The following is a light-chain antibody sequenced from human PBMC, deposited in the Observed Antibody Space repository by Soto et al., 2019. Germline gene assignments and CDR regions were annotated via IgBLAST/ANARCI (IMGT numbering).Light chain of an antibody. CDR1: SSDVGSYNL. V-gene: IGLV2-23*03. J-gene: IGLJ2*01. CDR3: CSYAGYSTFVV. Sequence: QSALTQPASVSGSPGQSITISCTGTSSDVGSYNLVSWYQHHPGKAPKVMIYEGSKRPSGVSKRFSGSKSGNTASLTISGLQAEDEADYYCCSYAGYSTFVVFGGGTKLTVL. CDR2: EGS.